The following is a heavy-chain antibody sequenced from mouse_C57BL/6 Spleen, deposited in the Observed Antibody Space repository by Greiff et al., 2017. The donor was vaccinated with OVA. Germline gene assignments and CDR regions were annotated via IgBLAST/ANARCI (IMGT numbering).Heavy chain of an antibody. J-gene: IGHJ4*01. V-gene: IGHV5-16*01. D-gene: IGHD2-1*01. CDR2: INYDGSST. CDR1: GFTFSDYY. CDR3: AREGGNFLYAMDY. Sequence: EVKLMESAGGLVQPGSSMKLSCTASGFTFSDYYMAWVRQVPEKGLEWVANINYDGSSTYYLDSLKSRFIISRDNAKNILYLQMSSLKSEDTATYYCAREGGNFLYAMDYWGQGTSVTVSS.